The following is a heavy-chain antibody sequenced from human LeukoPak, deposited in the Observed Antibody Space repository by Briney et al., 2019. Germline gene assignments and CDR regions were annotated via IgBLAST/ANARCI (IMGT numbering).Heavy chain of an antibody. CDR3: AKGGYSISSRFDY. CDR1: GFTFDDYA. J-gene: IGHJ4*02. V-gene: IGHV3-9*03. Sequence: TGGSLRLSCAASGFTFDDYAMHWVRQAPGKGLDWVSGISWNSGSIGYADSVKGRFTISRDNAKNSLYLQMNSLRAEDMALYYCAKGGYSISSRFDYWGQGTLLIVSS. D-gene: IGHD6-6*01. CDR2: ISWNSGSI.